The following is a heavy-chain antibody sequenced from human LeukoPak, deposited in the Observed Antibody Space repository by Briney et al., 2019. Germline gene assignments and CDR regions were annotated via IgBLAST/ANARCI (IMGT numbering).Heavy chain of an antibody. CDR3: AKSGVAGSSSWYVSYYFDY. V-gene: IGHV3-30*18. CDR2: ISYDGSNK. D-gene: IGHD6-13*01. Sequence: GGSLRLSCAVSGFTFSSYGMHWVRQAPGKGLEWVAVISYDGSNKYYADSVKGRFTISRDSSKNTLYLQMNSLRAADTAVYYCAKSGVAGSSSWYVSYYFDYWGQGTLVTVSS. J-gene: IGHJ4*02. CDR1: GFTFSSYG.